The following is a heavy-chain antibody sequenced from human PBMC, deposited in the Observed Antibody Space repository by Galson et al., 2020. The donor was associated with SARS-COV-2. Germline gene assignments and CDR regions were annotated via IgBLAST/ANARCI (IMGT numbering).Heavy chain of an antibody. Sequence: KQLGESLKLSCTGSGYSFTSYWIAWVRQIPGKGLEWMGIIYPGDSDTRYTTSVQAQVTISADKSIGTAYLQWSSLKAPDTAMYYCAWREWAYGYFDLWGRGTLVTVSS. CDR2: IYPGDSDT. D-gene: IGHD2-8*01. V-gene: IGHV5-51*01. CDR1: GYSFTSYW. J-gene: IGHJ2*01. CDR3: AWREWAYGYFDL.